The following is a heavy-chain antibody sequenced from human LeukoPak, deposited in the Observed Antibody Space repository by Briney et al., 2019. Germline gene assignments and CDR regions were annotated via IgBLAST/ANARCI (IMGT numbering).Heavy chain of an antibody. J-gene: IGHJ4*02. CDR3: ARVWGVGAFDY. CDR1: GYTFTSYG. CDR2: INPNSGGT. D-gene: IGHD1-26*01. Sequence: GASVKVSCKASGYTFTSYGISWVRQAPGQGLEWMGWINPNSGGTNYAQKFQGRVTMTRDTSISTAYMELSRLRSDDTAVYYCARVWGVGAFDYWGQGTLVTVSS. V-gene: IGHV1-2*02.